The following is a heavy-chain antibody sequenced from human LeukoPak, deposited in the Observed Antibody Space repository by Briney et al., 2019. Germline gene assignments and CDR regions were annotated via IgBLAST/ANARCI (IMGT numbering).Heavy chain of an antibody. CDR1: GGSISSSSYY. Sequence: SETLSLTCTVSGGSISSSSYYWGWIRQPPGKGLEWTGSIYYSGSTYYNPSLKSRVTISVDTSKSQFSLKLSSVTPADTAVYYCARRRGSYYSDGMDVWGQGTTVTVSS. CDR2: IYYSGST. V-gene: IGHV4-39*01. CDR3: ARRRGSYYSDGMDV. J-gene: IGHJ6*02. D-gene: IGHD1-26*01.